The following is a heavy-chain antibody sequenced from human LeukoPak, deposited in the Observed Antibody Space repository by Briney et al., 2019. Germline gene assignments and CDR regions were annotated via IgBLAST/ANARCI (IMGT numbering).Heavy chain of an antibody. CDR2: IHISTNT. V-gene: IGHV3-66*01. CDR3: ATDPPHGDY. CDR1: GFTISRNY. Sequence: SLSLSCAACGFTISRNYMRWVRQAPGRGLEWVSTIHISTNTYYADSVKGRFTISRDNSENTLYLQMNSLRPEDTAVYYCATDPPHGDYWGQGTQVTVSS. J-gene: IGHJ4*02.